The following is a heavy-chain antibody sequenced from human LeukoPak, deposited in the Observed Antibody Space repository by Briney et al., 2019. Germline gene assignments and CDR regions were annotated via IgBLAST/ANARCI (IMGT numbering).Heavy chain of an antibody. CDR3: ARAQYSSRPPYYYYYMDV. J-gene: IGHJ6*03. CDR1: GGSISSNSYY. D-gene: IGHD6-13*01. Sequence: SETLSLTCAVSGGSISSNSYYWGWIRQPPGKGLEWIGSIYYSGSTYYNPSLKSRVTISVDTSKNQFSLKLSSVTAADTAVYYCARAQYSSRPPYYYYYMDVWGKGTTVTVSS. V-gene: IGHV4-39*07. CDR2: IYYSGST.